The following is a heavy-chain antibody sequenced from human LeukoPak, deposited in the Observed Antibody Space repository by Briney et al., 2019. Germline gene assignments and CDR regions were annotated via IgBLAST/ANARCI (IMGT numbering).Heavy chain of an antibody. J-gene: IGHJ4*02. D-gene: IGHD2-21*01. CDR2: ITYRRSA. CDR3: AAYGGDWNFDS. V-gene: IGHV4-34*01. CDR1: GSLDIYY. Sequence: SETLSLTCAVYGSLDIYYFMFVRQPPGKGMQWLGEITYRRSADYNPSLKSRLTISIDVPQRQISLQLRSVTAADTAVYYCAAYGGDWNFDSWGQGTLVTVSS.